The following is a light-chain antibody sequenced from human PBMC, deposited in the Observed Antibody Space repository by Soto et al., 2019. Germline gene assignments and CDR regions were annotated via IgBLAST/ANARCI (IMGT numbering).Light chain of an antibody. CDR3: QQANSFPYT. CDR2: AAS. CDR1: QGVSNW. V-gene: IGKV1-12*01. Sequence: DLQMTQSPSSVSASVGDRVTITCRASQGVSNWLAWYQQKPGKAPKLLIYAASTLRSGVPSRFRGSGSGTDFTFTISSLQPEAFATYYCQQANSFPYTFGQGTKLEIK. J-gene: IGKJ2*01.